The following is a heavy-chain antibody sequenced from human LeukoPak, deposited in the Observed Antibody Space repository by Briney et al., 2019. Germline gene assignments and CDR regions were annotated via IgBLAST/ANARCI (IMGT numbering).Heavy chain of an antibody. CDR2: IYHSGST. J-gene: IGHJ6*03. V-gene: IGHV4-38-2*01. CDR1: GYSISSGYY. D-gene: IGHD6-6*01. CDR3: ARHPGSWYYYYYMDV. Sequence: PSETLSLTCAVSGYSISSGYYWGWIRQPPGKGLEWIGSIYHSGSTYYNPSLKSRVTISVDTSKNQFSLKLSSVTAADTAVYYCARHPGSWYYYYYMDVWGKGTTLTVSS.